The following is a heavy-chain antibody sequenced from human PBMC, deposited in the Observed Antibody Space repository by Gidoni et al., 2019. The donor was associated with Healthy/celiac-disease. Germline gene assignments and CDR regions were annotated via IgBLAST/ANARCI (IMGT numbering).Heavy chain of an antibody. Sequence: QVQLVESGGGVVQPGRSLRLSCAASGFTFGSSGRHWVRQAPGKGLEWVAVIWYDGSNKYYADSVKGRFTISRDNSKSTLYLQMNSLRAEDTAVYYCARGLAAEVPQSNWFDPWGQGTLVTVSS. CDR2: IWYDGSNK. V-gene: IGHV3-33*01. D-gene: IGHD2-2*01. CDR3: ARGLAAEVPQSNWFDP. CDR1: GFTFGSSG. J-gene: IGHJ5*02.